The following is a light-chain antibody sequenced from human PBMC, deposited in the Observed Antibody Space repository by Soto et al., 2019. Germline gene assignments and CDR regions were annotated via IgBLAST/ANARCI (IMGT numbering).Light chain of an antibody. Sequence: QAVVTQPASVSGSPGQSITISCTGTSTDVGGYDYVSWYQHHPGKAPKLMIYDVTNRPSGVSDRFSGSKSGNTASLTISGLQAEDEADYYCTSYTSRSTLVIGGGTKLTVL. CDR2: DVT. V-gene: IGLV2-14*03. CDR1: STDVGGYDY. CDR3: TSYTSRSTLV. J-gene: IGLJ2*01.